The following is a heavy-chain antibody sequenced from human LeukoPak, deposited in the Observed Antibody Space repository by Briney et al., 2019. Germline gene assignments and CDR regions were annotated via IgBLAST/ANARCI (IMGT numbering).Heavy chain of an antibody. V-gene: IGHV3-23*01. J-gene: IGHJ4*02. Sequence: SGGSLRLSCAASGFTFSSYAMSWVRQAPGKGLEWVSAISGSGGSTYYADSVKGRFTISRDNSKNTLYLQMNSLRAEDTAVYYCAKGPLRFLEWKADYWGQGTLVTVSS. CDR1: GFTFSSYA. CDR2: ISGSGGST. D-gene: IGHD3-3*01. CDR3: AKGPLRFLEWKADY.